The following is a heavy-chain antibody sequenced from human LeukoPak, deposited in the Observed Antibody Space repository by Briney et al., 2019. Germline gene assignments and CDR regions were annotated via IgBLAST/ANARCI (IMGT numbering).Heavy chain of an antibody. J-gene: IGHJ4*02. CDR2: IWYDGSRK. CDR3: AKARDGYNYGHY. Sequence: GGSLRLSCAASGFTFSSYGMHWVRQAPGKGLEWVALIWYDGSRKYYRDSVKDRFTISRDNSNNMLYLQMNSLRAEDTAVYYRAKARDGYNYGHYWGQGTLVTVSS. V-gene: IGHV3-33*06. CDR1: GFTFSSYG. D-gene: IGHD5-24*01.